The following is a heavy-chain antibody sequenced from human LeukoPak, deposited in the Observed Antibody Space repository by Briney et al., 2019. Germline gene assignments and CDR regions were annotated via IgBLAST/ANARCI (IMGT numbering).Heavy chain of an antibody. Sequence: SVKVSCKASGGTFSSYAISWVRQAPGQGLEWMGGIIPIFGTANYAQKFQGRVTITTDESTSTAYMELSSLRSEDTAVYYCARGGVPAAYFDYWGQGTLVTVSS. D-gene: IGHD2-2*01. J-gene: IGHJ4*02. CDR1: GGTFSSYA. CDR3: ARGGVPAAYFDY. CDR2: IIPIFGTA. V-gene: IGHV1-69*05.